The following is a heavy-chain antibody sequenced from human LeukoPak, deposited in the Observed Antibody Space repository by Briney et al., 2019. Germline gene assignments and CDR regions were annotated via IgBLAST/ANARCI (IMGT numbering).Heavy chain of an antibody. D-gene: IGHD3-3*01. J-gene: IGHJ4*02. Sequence: PSQTLSLTCTVSGGSISSGSYYWSWIRQPAGKGLEWIGRIYTSGSTNYNPSLKSRVTISVDTSKNQFPLKLSSVTAADTAVYYCAREESLRFLEWLWDYWGQGTLVTVSS. CDR2: IYTSGST. V-gene: IGHV4-61*02. CDR3: AREESLRFLEWLWDY. CDR1: GGSISSGSYY.